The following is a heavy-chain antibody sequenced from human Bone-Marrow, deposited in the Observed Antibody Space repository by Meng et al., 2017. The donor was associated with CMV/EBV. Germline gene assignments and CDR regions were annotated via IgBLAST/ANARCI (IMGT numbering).Heavy chain of an antibody. J-gene: IGHJ3*02. Sequence: GESLKISCAASGFTFSSYWMSWVRQAPGKGLEWVANIKQDGSEKYYVDSVKGRFTISRDNAKNSLYLQMNSLRAEDTALYYCARTPLGAFDIWGQGTMVTVSS. CDR2: IKQDGSEK. CDR3: ARTPLGAFDI. V-gene: IGHV3-7*03. CDR1: GFTFSSYW.